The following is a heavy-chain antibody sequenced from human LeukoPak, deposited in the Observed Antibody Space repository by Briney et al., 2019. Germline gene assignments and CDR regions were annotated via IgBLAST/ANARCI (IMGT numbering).Heavy chain of an antibody. CDR2: IYHSGST. Sequence: PSGTLSLTCAVSGGSISSSNWWSWVRQPPGKGLEWIGEIYHSGSTNYNPSLKSRVTISVDKSKNQFSLKLSSVTAADTAVYYCARGLGGGSGSYYSRYYYYYMDVWGKGTTVTVSS. CDR1: GGSISSSNW. D-gene: IGHD3-10*01. J-gene: IGHJ6*03. CDR3: ARGLGGGSGSYYSRYYYYYMDV. V-gene: IGHV4-4*02.